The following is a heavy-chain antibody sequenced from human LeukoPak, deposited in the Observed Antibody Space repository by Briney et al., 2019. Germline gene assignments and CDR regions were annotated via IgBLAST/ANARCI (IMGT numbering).Heavy chain of an antibody. CDR1: GGSISSSSYY. CDR3: ARDVPAVSWDCSRTNCPGLDY. J-gene: IGHJ4*02. Sequence: PSETLSLTCTVSGGSISSSSYYWGWIRQPPGKGLEWIVSMYYSGSTYYNPSLKSRVTISVDTSKNQFSLKLSSVTAADSAVYYCARDVPAVSWDCSRTNCPGLDYWGQGTLVTVSS. V-gene: IGHV4-39*07. D-gene: IGHD2-2*01. CDR2: MYYSGST.